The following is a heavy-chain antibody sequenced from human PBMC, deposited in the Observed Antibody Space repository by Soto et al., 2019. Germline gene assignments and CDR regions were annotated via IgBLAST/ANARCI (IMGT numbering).Heavy chain of an antibody. J-gene: IGHJ6*02. Sequence: ASVKVSCKASGYTFTNFGIHWVRQAPGQGLEWMGWISAYNGNTNSAQKLQGRVTMTTDTSTSTAYMELSSLRSEDTAVYYCARDISGYSYGLPPGYYYYGMDVWGQGTTVTVSS. CDR3: ARDISGYSYGLPPGYYYYGMDV. CDR2: ISAYNGNT. D-gene: IGHD5-18*01. CDR1: GYTFTNFG. V-gene: IGHV1-18*01.